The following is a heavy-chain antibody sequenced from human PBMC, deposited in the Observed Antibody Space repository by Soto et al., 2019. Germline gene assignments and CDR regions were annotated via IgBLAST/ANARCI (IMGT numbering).Heavy chain of an antibody. CDR1: GYTFPSYY. CDR2: INPSGGGT. V-gene: IGHV1-46*03. Sequence: ASVKVSCKTSGYTFPSYYLHWVRQAPGQGLEWMGIINPSGGGTSYAQKFQSRVTMTIDSSTSTVYMELSSLIYDDTAVYYCTRDRGTSMITKLFDYWGQGTLVTVSS. J-gene: IGHJ4*02. CDR3: TRDRGTSMITKLFDY. D-gene: IGHD3-16*01.